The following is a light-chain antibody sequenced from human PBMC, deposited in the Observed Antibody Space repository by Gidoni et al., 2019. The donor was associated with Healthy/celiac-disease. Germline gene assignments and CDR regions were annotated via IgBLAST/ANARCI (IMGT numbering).Light chain of an antibody. CDR2: AAS. J-gene: IGKJ1*01. CDR3: QQSYSTPRT. V-gene: IGKV1-39*01. CDR1: QSISSY. Sequence: DIQMTQSPSSLSASVGDRVTITCRASQSISSYLNWYQQKPAKAPNLLPYAASTLQSGVPSRFSGSGSGTAFTLTISSLQPEDFATYYCQQSYSTPRTFGQGTKVEIK.